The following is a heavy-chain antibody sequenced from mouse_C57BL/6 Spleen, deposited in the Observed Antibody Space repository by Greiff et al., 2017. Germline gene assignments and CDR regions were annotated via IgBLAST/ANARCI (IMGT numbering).Heavy chain of an antibody. CDR1: GYTFTSYG. V-gene: IGHV1-81*01. J-gene: IGHJ4*01. CDR3: ARSRDSYYAMDY. CDR2: IYPRSGNT. Sequence: VQLQQSGAELVRPGASVKLSCKASGYTFTSYGISWVKQRTGQGLEWIGEIYPRSGNTYYNEKFKGKATLTADKSSSTAYMELRSLTSEDSAVYFCARSRDSYYAMDYWGQGTSVTVSS.